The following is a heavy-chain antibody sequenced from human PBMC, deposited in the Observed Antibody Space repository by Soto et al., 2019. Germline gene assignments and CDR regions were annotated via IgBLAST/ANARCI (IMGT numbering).Heavy chain of an antibody. J-gene: IGHJ4*02. CDR1: GFTFTSYA. CDR2: ISAYNGNT. CDR3: ARDFTGWPPDGVDS. V-gene: IGHV1-18*01. D-gene: IGHD3-16*01. Sequence: QVHLVQSGAEVKMPGASVKVSCKASGFTFTSYAFTWVRQAPGQGLEWMGWISAYNGNTNYARNFRGRVTMTTDSSTSTFYMELGSLTSDDTAVYCCARDFTGWPPDGVDSWGQVTLVSVSA.